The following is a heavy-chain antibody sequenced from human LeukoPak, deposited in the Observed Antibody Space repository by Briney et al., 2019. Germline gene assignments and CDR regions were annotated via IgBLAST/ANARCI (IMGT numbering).Heavy chain of an antibody. Sequence: LASETLSLTCTVSGGSISSSSYYWGWIRQAPGKGLEWVSAISGRGYSTYYADSVKGRFIISRDNSRDTLYLQMNSLRAEDTAVYYCAIRGVSSNSLFDHWGQGTLVTVSS. CDR2: ISGRGYST. CDR3: AIRGVSSNSLFDH. J-gene: IGHJ4*02. D-gene: IGHD6-6*01. V-gene: IGHV3-23*01. CDR1: GGSISSSSYY.